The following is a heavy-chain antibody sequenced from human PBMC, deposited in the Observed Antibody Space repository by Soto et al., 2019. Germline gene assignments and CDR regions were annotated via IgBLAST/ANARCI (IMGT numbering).Heavy chain of an antibody. J-gene: IGHJ2*01. V-gene: IGHV3-53*01. CDR3: ARWDAWYYDL. CDR2: IYGGGAT. CDR1: QFSVRGNA. Sequence: GGSLRLSCAASQFSVRGNAMSWVRQAPGKGLEWVSVIYGGGATFYADSVKGRFTISRDNSQNTLYLQMTSLRAEDTALYYCARWDAWYYDLWGRGTLVTVSS. D-gene: IGHD1-26*01.